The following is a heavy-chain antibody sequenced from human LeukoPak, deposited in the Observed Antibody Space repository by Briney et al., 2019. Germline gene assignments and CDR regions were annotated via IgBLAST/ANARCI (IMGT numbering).Heavy chain of an antibody. CDR1: GGSISSSNW. Sequence: KASETLSLTCAVSGGSISSSNWWSWVRQPPGKGLEWIGEIYHSGSTNYNPSLKSRVTISVDTSKNQFSLKLSSVTAADTAVYYCAREGGAGAFDIWGQGTMVTVSS. CDR2: IYHSGST. J-gene: IGHJ3*02. D-gene: IGHD3-16*01. V-gene: IGHV4-4*02. CDR3: AREGGAGAFDI.